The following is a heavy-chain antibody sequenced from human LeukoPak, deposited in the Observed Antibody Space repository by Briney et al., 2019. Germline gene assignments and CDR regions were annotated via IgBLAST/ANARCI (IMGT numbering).Heavy chain of an antibody. D-gene: IGHD3-16*02. CDR3: AREFRRVRSSRQFDP. CDR2: IISSGSTI. V-gene: IGHV3-11*04. CDR1: RITTSDYY. Sequence: GDPLSLSSTTTRITTSDYYMTWIRHAPGTGPDWASYIISSGSTISYADSVKGRFTISRDNAKNSLYLQMNSLRAEDTAVYYCAREFRRVRSSRQFDPWGQGTLVTDSS. J-gene: IGHJ5*02.